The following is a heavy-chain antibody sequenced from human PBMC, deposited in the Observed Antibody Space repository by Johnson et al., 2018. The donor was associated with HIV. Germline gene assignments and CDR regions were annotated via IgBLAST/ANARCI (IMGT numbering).Heavy chain of an antibody. CDR1: GFTLGSFG. CDR3: ARGRSSSSTAAFDI. CDR2: ISYDGSNK. D-gene: IGHD6-6*01. J-gene: IGHJ3*02. Sequence: QVQLVESGGGLVQPGRSLRLSCAASGFTLGSFGMHWVRQAPGKGLEWVAVISYDGSNKYFADSVKGRFTISRDNSKNTLYLQMKSLRGEDTAVYSCARGRSSSSTAAFDIWGQGTMVTVSS. V-gene: IGHV3-30*03.